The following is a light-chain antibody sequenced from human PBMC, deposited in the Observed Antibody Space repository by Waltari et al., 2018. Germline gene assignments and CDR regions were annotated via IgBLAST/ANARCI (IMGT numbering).Light chain of an antibody. Sequence: DIVMTQSPLSLPVTPGEPASISCRSSKSLLHSNGYNYLDWYLQKPGQSPQLLIYLGSNRASGVPDRFSGSGSGTDFTLKISRVEAEDVGVYYCMQALQTPYTFGQGTKLDIK. V-gene: IGKV2-28*01. CDR1: KSLLHSNGYNY. CDR3: MQALQTPYT. J-gene: IGKJ2*01. CDR2: LGS.